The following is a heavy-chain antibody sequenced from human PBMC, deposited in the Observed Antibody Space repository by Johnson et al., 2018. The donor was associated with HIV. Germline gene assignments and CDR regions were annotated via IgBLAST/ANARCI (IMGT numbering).Heavy chain of an antibody. CDR3: ARERIAAAGLDAFDI. J-gene: IGHJ3*02. V-gene: IGHV3-7*01. CDR1: GFTFSSYA. Sequence: MQLVESGGGLVQPGGSLRLSCAASGFTFSSYAMSWVRQAPGKGLEWVANIKQDGSEKYYVDSVKGRFTISRDNSKNTLYLQMNSLRAEDTAVYYCARERIAAAGLDAFDIWGQGTMVTVSS. D-gene: IGHD6-13*01. CDR2: IKQDGSEK.